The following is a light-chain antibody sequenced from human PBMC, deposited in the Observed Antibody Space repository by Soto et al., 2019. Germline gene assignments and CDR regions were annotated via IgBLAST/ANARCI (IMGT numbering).Light chain of an antibody. J-gene: IGKJ1*01. CDR2: GAS. Sequence: EIVMSQSPATLSVPPGERATLHCRASQSVSSKLAWYQQKPGQAPRLLICGASTRATGIPARFGGSGSGTEFTLTISSLQSEDFAVYYCQQYNNWPPIPFGQGTKVAIK. CDR3: QQYNNWPPIP. CDR1: QSVSSK. V-gene: IGKV3-15*01.